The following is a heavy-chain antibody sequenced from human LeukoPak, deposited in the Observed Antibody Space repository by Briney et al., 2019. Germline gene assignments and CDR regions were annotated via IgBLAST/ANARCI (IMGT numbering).Heavy chain of an antibody. V-gene: IGHV3-23*01. CDR2: ISTDAGET. CDR3: AKGSGNGYGSGPFDY. J-gene: IGHJ4*02. Sequence: SGGSLRLSCAASGFTFSNYYMHWVRQAPGKGLEWVSAISTDAGETHYADSVKGRFTISRDNSKNTVSLQMSSLRAEDTALYYCAKGSGNGYGSGPFDYWGQGTLVTVSS. D-gene: IGHD3-10*01. CDR1: GFTFSNYY.